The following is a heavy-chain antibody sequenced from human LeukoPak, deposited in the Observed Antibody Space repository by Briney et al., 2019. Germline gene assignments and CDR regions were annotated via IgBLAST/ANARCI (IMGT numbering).Heavy chain of an antibody. Sequence: GSLRLFCAASGFTFSDYYMSWIRQAPGKGLEWVSYISSSSSYTNYADSVKGRFTISRDNAKNSLYLQMNSLRAEDTAVYYCARAPHYSNYGPYYYGMDVWGQGTTVTVSS. CDR2: ISSSSSYT. CDR3: ARAPHYSNYGPYYYGMDV. CDR1: GFTFSDYY. J-gene: IGHJ6*02. V-gene: IGHV3-11*06. D-gene: IGHD4-11*01.